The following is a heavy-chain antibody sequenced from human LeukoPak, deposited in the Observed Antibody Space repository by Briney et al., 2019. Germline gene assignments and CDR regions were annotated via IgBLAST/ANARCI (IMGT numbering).Heavy chain of an antibody. CDR3: ARDKTGLAAADY. D-gene: IGHD6-13*01. V-gene: IGHV3-11*04. CDR1: GFTFSDYY. Sequence: PGGSLRLSCAASGFTFSDYYMSWIRQAPGKGLEWVSYISTTGTTVKYADSVRARFTISRDNAKNSLYLQMNSLRAEDTAVYYCARDKTGLAAADYWGQGTLVTVSS. J-gene: IGHJ4*02. CDR2: ISTTGTTV.